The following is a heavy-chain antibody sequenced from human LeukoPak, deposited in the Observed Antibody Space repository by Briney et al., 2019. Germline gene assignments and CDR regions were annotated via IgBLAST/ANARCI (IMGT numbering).Heavy chain of an antibody. V-gene: IGHV3-73*01. CDR2: IRSKANSYAT. CDR1: GFTFSGSD. J-gene: IGHJ4*02. Sequence: PGGSLRLSCAASGFTFSGSDMHWVRQASGKGLEWVGRIRSKANSYATAYAASVKGRFTISRDDSKNTAYLQMNSLKTEDTAVYYCTRGLKPPNGCYYDSSGFDYWGQGTLVTVSS. D-gene: IGHD3-22*01. CDR3: TRGLKPPNGCYYDSSGFDY.